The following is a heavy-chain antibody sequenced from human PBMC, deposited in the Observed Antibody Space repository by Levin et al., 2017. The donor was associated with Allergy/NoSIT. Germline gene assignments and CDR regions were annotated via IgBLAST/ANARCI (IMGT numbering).Heavy chain of an antibody. CDR2: INPSGGRT. V-gene: IGHV1-46*01. CDR3: ARGSPIVATIGEAFDI. D-gene: IGHD5-12*01. J-gene: IGHJ3*02. CDR1: GYTFTTYY. Sequence: GESLKISCKASGYTFTTYYIHWVRQAPGQGLEWMGEINPSGGRTTYVKKFQGRVTMTMDTPTTTVYMEMSSLRSDDTAVYYCARGSPIVATIGEAFDIWGQGTMVTVSS.